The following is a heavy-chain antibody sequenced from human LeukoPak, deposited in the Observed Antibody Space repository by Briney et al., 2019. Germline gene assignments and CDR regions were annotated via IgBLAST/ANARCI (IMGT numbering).Heavy chain of an antibody. D-gene: IGHD3-3*01. Sequence: GGSLRLSCAASGFTFDDYAMHWVRPAPGKGLEWVSGISWNSGSIGYADSVKGRFTISRDNAKNSLYLQMNSLRAEDTALYYCAKDGDFWSGYLDYWGQGTLVTVSS. CDR2: ISWNSGSI. CDR3: AKDGDFWSGYLDY. CDR1: GFTFDDYA. J-gene: IGHJ4*02. V-gene: IGHV3-9*01.